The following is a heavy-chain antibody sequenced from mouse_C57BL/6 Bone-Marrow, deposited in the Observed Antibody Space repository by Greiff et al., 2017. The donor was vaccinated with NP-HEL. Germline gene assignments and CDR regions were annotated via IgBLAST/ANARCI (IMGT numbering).Heavy chain of an antibody. V-gene: IGHV1-26*01. CDR1: GYTFTDYY. CDR3: ARGPWLLLAMDY. J-gene: IGHJ4*01. D-gene: IGHD2-3*01. CDR2: INPNNGGT. Sequence: EVQLQQSGSELVKPGASVKISCKASGYTFTDYYMNWVKQSHGKSLEWIGDINPNNGGTSYNQKFKGKATLTVDKSSSTAYMELRSLTSEDSAVYYCARGPWLLLAMDYWGQGTSVTVSS.